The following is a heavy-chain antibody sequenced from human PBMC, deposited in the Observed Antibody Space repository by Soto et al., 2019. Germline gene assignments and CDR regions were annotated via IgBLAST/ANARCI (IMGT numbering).Heavy chain of an antibody. CDR3: ATDDHGVARLS. Sequence: QVQLVQSGAEVQKPGSSVKVSCKASGGTFSNYIINWVRQAPGQGLEWMGRVIPSIGMANTAQNFQGRVTISADQSTSTTYMELISLRSEDPAVFYCATDDHGVARLSWGQGTLVTVSS. V-gene: IGHV1-69*08. J-gene: IGHJ5*02. D-gene: IGHD4-17*01. CDR1: GGTFSNYI. CDR2: VIPSIGMA.